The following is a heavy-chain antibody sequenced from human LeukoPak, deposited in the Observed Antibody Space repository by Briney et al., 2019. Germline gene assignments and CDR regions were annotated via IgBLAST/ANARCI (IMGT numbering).Heavy chain of an antibody. D-gene: IGHD3-22*01. J-gene: IGHJ4*02. V-gene: IGHV3-73*01. CDR1: GFTFSGSA. CDR3: TGDNFDSSVKFDY. CDR2: IRSKANNYAT. Sequence: GGSLRLSCVVSGFTFSGSAVHWVRQASGKGLEWVGRIRSKANNYATAYAASVKGRFTISRGDSKNTAYLQMNSLKTEDTAVYYCTGDNFDSSVKFDYWGQGTLVTVSS.